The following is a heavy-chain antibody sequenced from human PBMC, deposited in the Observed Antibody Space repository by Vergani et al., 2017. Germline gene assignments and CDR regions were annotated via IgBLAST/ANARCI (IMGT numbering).Heavy chain of an antibody. CDR3: ARVPDYYYYGMDV. J-gene: IGHJ6*02. CDR2: ISAYNGNT. Sequence: QVQLVQSGDEVKKPGASVKVSCKASGYTFTSYGISWVRQAPVQGLEWMGWISAYNGNTNYAQKLQGRVTMTTDTSTSTAYMELRSLGSNDTAVYYCARVPDYYYYGMDVWGQGTTVTVSS. V-gene: IGHV1-18*01. CDR1: GYTFTSYG.